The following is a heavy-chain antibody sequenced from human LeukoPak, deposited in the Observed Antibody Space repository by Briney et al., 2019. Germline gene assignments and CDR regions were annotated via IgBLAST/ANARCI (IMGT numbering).Heavy chain of an antibody. CDR2: IYSGGST. CDR1: GFLDSSNY. D-gene: IGHD3-3*01. Sequence: PGGSLTLSCAASGFLDSSNYMRWVRQAPGKGLVWGSDIYSGGSTYYADSVKGRFNISRDNSKNTLYLQMNSLRAEDAAVYYCASIAGVVKDYWGQGTLVTVSS. J-gene: IGHJ4*02. V-gene: IGHV3-53*01. CDR3: ASIAGVVKDY.